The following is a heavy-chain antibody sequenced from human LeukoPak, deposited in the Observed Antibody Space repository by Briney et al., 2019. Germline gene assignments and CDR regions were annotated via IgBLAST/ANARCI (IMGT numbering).Heavy chain of an antibody. D-gene: IGHD2-21*02. V-gene: IGHV5-51*01. Sequence: GESLKISCQASGYNFMYYWIGWVRQMPGKGLEWMGIVYPGDSDSRYSPSFQGQVTMSVDKSLNTAYLQWNSLKASDTAMYYCARQDGDSAYFFDYWGQGTLVAVPS. CDR2: VYPGDSDS. CDR1: GYNFMYYW. CDR3: ARQDGDSAYFFDY. J-gene: IGHJ4*02.